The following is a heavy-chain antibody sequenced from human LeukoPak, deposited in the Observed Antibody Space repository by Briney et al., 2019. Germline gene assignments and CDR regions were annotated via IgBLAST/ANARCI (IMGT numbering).Heavy chain of an antibody. J-gene: IGHJ5*02. CDR2: ISAYNGNT. D-gene: IGHD3-10*01. CDR3: ARALWFGELAEGGWFDP. Sequence: EASVKVSCKASGGTFSSYAISWVRQAPGQGLEWMGWISAYNGNTNYAQKLQGRVTMTTDTSTSTAYMELRSLRSDDTAVYYCARALWFGELAEGGWFDPWGQGTLVTVSS. CDR1: GGTFSSYA. V-gene: IGHV1-18*01.